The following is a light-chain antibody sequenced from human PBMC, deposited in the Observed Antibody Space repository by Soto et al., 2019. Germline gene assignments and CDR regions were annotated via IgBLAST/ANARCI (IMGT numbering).Light chain of an antibody. CDR3: QAWDSSTVV. V-gene: IGLV3-1*01. J-gene: IGLJ2*01. CDR2: QDT. Sequence: SYELTQPPSVSVSPGQTASIACSGDKLGDKYVCWYQQKPGQSPVLVIYQDTKRPSGIPERFSGSNSGNTATLTISGTQAMDEADYYCQAWDSSTVVFGGGTKLTVL. CDR1: KLGDKY.